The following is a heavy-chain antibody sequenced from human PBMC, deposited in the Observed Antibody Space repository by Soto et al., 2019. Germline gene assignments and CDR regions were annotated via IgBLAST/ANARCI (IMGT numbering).Heavy chain of an antibody. V-gene: IGHV3-23*01. CDR1: GFTFSSYA. D-gene: IGHD6-19*01. J-gene: IGHJ4*02. CDR3: AKERSPGYSSGWTGTF. CDR2: ISGSGST. Sequence: GGSLRLSCAASGFTFSSYAMSWVRQAPGKGLEWVSAISGSGSTYYADSVKGRFTISRDNSKNTLYRQMNSLRAEDTAVYYCAKERSPGYSSGWTGTFWGQGTLVTVSS.